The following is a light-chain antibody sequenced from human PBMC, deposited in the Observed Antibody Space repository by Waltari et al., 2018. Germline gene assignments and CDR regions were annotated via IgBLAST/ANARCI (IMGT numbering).Light chain of an antibody. CDR2: GAS. Sequence: EIVLTQSPGTLSLSPGERATLSCRASQTVTSNYLAWYQQKPGQAPRLLIYGASSRATDIPDRFSSSGSGTDFTLTISRLEPEDVAVYYCQQYGSSPETFGQGTKVEIK. V-gene: IGKV3-20*01. J-gene: IGKJ1*01. CDR1: QTVTSNY. CDR3: QQYGSSPET.